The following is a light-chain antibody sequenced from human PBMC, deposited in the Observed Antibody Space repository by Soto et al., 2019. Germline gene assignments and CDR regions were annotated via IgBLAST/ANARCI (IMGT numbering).Light chain of an antibody. CDR2: WAS. V-gene: IGKV4-1*01. J-gene: IGKJ4*01. CDR1: QSVLFSSNNKNY. Sequence: IVMTQSPDSLAVSLGERATINCKSSQSVLFSSNNKNYLAWYQQKPGQPPKLLISWASTRESGVPDRFSGSVSGTDFALTISSLQAEDVAVYYCQQYYRTPSPTFGGGTKVEIK. CDR3: QQYYRTPSPT.